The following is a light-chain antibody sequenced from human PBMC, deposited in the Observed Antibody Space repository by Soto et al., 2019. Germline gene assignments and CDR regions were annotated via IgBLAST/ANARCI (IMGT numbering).Light chain of an antibody. CDR3: HQSGDSPT. V-gene: IGKV3-20*01. Sequence: EIVLTQSPGTLSLSPGERATLYCRSSQTVNANFLAWYQQKPGQAPRLLIYGVSNRAPGIPDRFSGSGSVTDIPLIISRVEAEDFAVYYCHQSGDSPTFGQGTRVEIK. J-gene: IGKJ1*01. CDR1: QTVNANF. CDR2: GVS.